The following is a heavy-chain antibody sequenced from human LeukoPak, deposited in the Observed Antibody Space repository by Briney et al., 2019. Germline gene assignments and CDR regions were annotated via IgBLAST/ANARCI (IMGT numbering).Heavy chain of an antibody. CDR1: GGSFSGYY. D-gene: IGHD6-6*01. J-gene: IGHJ4*02. V-gene: IGHV4-34*01. Sequence: SETLSLTCAVYGGSFSGYYWSWIRQPPGKGLEWIGEINHSGSTNYNPSLKSRVTISVDTSKNQFSLKLSSVTAADTAVYYCARTSSSSSLVYWGQGTLVTVSS. CDR3: ARTSSSSSLVY. CDR2: INHSGST.